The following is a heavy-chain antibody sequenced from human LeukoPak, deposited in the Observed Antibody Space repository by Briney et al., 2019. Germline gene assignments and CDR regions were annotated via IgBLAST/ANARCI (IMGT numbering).Heavy chain of an antibody. J-gene: IGHJ4*02. CDR2: ISSSGSTI. D-gene: IGHD3-10*01. Sequence: GGSLRLSCAASGFTFSDYYMSWIRQAPGKGLEWVSYISSSGSTIYYADSVKGRFTISRDNAKNSLYLQMNSLRAEDTAVYYCAGLYGSGSSTVDYWGQGTLVTVSS. CDR3: AGLYGSGSSTVDY. CDR1: GFTFSDYY. V-gene: IGHV3-11*01.